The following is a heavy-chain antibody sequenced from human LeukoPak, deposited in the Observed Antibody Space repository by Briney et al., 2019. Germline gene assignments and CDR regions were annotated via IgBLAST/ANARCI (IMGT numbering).Heavy chain of an antibody. V-gene: IGHV3-30*02. CDR2: IWYDGRDK. D-gene: IGHD5-18*01. CDR3: AKDPYSYGSYFDY. CDR1: GFTFSGCG. Sequence: GGSLRLSCAASGFTFSGCGMRWVRQAPGKGLEWVAFIWYDGRDKYYTDSVKGRLTISRDNSKNTLYLQMNSLRAEDTAMYYCAKDPYSYGSYFDYWGQGTLVTVSS. J-gene: IGHJ4*02.